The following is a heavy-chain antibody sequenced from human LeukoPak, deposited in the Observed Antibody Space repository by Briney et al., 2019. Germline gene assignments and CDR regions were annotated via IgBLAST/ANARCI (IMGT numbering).Heavy chain of an antibody. CDR2: INSNSGGT. V-gene: IGHV1-2*02. CDR1: GYTFTGYY. Sequence: ASVKVSCKASGYTFTGYYMHWVRQAPGQGLEWMGWINSNSGGTKYAQRFQGRVTMTRDTSISTAYMELSRLRSDDTAVYYCASDNSGNPPFDPWGQGTLVTVSS. D-gene: IGHD5-12*01. CDR3: ASDNSGNPPFDP. J-gene: IGHJ5*02.